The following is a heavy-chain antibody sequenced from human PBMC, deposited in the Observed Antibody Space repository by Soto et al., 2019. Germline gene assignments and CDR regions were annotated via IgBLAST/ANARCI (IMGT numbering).Heavy chain of an antibody. CDR3: ARQYCSNGIHYRHFDY. V-gene: IGHV5-51*01. CDR2: IYPGDSDT. Sequence: GESLKISCKGSGYTFSNCWIGWVRQMPGRGLEWMGIIYPGDSDTKYSPSFEGHVTISADKSITTAYLQWSSLKASDTAMYYCARQYCSNGIHYRHFDYWGQGTQVTVSS. D-gene: IGHD2-8*01. CDR1: GYTFSNCW. J-gene: IGHJ4*02.